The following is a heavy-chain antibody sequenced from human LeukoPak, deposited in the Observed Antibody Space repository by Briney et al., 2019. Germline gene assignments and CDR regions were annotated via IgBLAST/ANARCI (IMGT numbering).Heavy chain of an antibody. Sequence: SETLSLTCAVYGGSFSGYYWSWIRQPPWKGLEWIGEIHHSGSTNYNPSLKSRVTISLDTSKNQFSLKLSSVTAADTAVYYCARVVYYDSSGYYLYDYWGQGTLVTVSS. D-gene: IGHD3-22*01. CDR1: GGSFSGYY. CDR2: IHHSGST. J-gene: IGHJ4*02. CDR3: ARVVYYDSSGYYLYDY. V-gene: IGHV4-34*01.